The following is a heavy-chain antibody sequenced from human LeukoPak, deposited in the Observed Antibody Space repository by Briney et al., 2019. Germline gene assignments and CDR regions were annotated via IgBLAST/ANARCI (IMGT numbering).Heavy chain of an antibody. CDR3: AREVRGLDY. CDR1: AFTFRTYW. D-gene: IGHD3-10*01. CDR2: IKPDGSEK. J-gene: IGHJ4*02. V-gene: IGHV3-7*01. Sequence: RRSLRLSCVASAFTFRTYWMSSVRQAPRKGLEWVAMIKPDGSEKYYVDSVKGLFTISRDNAKSSLFLQMNSLRAEDTAVYFCAREVRGLDYWGQGTLVTVSS.